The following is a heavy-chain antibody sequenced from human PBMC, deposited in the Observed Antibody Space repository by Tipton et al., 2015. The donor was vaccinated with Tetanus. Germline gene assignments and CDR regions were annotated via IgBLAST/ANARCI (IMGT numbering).Heavy chain of an antibody. J-gene: IGHJ5*02. Sequence: TLSLTCTVTGDSISSSRYYWGWVRQAPGMGLEWIGSIYYRGDTYHSPSLKSRVTMSVDTSKNQFSLKLTSVTATDTAVYYCARQLWGYWFDPWGQGTRVTVSS. CDR2: IYYRGDT. V-gene: IGHV4-39*01. D-gene: IGHD7-27*01. CDR3: ARQLWGYWFDP. CDR1: GDSISSSRYY.